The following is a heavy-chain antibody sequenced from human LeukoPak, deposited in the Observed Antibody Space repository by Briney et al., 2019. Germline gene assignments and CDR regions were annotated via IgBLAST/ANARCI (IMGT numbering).Heavy chain of an antibody. J-gene: IGHJ4*02. CDR2: IYYSGST. CDR3: ARVHDVLLWFGELSYFDY. V-gene: IGHV4-39*07. Sequence: PSQTLSLTCTVSGGSISSSSYYWGWIRQPPGKGLEWIGSIYYSGSTYYNPSLKSRVTISVDTSKNQFSLKLSSVTAADTAVYYCARVHDVLLWFGELSYFDYWGQGTLVTVSS. CDR1: GGSISSSSYY. D-gene: IGHD3-10*01.